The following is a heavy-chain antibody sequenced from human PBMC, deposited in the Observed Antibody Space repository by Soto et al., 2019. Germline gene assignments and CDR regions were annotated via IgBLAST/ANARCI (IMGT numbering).Heavy chain of an antibody. J-gene: IGHJ3*02. CDR1: GFTFSSYS. Sequence: GGSLRLSCAASGFTFSSYSMNWVRQAPGKGLEWVSSISSSSSYIYYADSVKGRFTISRDNAKNSLYLQMNSLRAEDTAVYYCARDRYSSGWYYGNDAFDIWGQGTMVTVSS. CDR3: ARDRYSSGWYYGNDAFDI. V-gene: IGHV3-21*01. CDR2: ISSSSSYI. D-gene: IGHD6-19*01.